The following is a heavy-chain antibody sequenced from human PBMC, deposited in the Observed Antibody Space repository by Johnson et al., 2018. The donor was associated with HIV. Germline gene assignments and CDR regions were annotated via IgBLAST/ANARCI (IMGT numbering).Heavy chain of an antibody. J-gene: IGHJ3*02. Sequence: VQLVESGGGAVQPGRSLRLSCAASGFTVSSNYMSWVRQAPGKGLEWVSVIGTAGDTYYPGSVKGRFTISRDNSKNTLYLQMNSLRVEDTAVYYCGKDLFLDRSGYYSRLDAFDIWGQGTMVTVSS. D-gene: IGHD3-22*01. CDR1: GFTVSSNY. CDR2: IGTAGDT. CDR3: GKDLFLDRSGYYSRLDAFDI. V-gene: IGHV3-66*02.